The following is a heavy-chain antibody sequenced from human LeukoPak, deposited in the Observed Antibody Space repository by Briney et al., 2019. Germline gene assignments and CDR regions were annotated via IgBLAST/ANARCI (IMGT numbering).Heavy chain of an antibody. CDR3: AGGIVVVPAAILWDLPQNYYYYMDV. Sequence: PSETLSLTCTVSGGSISSGSYYWSWIPQPAGKGLAWIGRIYTSGSTNYNPSLKSRVTISVDTSRNQFSLKLSSVTAADTAVYYCAGGIVVVPAAILWDLPQNYYYYMDVWRTGTTVTVSS. CDR2: IYTSGST. J-gene: IGHJ6*03. V-gene: IGHV4-61*02. D-gene: IGHD2-2*01. CDR1: GGSISSGSYY.